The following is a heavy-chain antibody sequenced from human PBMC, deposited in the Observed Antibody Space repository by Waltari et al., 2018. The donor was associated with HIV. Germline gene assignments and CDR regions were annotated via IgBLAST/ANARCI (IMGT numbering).Heavy chain of an antibody. Sequence: VSLVQSGAEVTKPGASVKVSCKASGYTFTRYDINWVRQATGQGLEWMGWIQPNSGNRGYTQKFQGRVTLTKDSTITTAFMELSDLRSDETAIYYCVRVAGSIDYWGQGTLVTVSS. CDR1: GYTFTRYD. CDR3: VRVAGSIDY. CDR2: IQPNSGNR. J-gene: IGHJ4*02. V-gene: IGHV1-8*01.